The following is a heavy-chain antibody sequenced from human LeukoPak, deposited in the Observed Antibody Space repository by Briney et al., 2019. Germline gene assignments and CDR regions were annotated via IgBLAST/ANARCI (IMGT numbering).Heavy chain of an antibody. CDR1: GFTFSSYS. CDR2: ISSRSSSYI. J-gene: IGHJ4*02. CDR3: AILSRDSGYDMAEPQFDY. Sequence: GGSLRLSCAASGFTFSSYSMNWVRQAPGKGLEWVSSISSRSSSYIYYADSVKGRFTISRDNAKNSLYLQMNSLRAEDTAVYYCAILSRDSGYDMAEPQFDYWGQGTLVTVSS. V-gene: IGHV3-21*01. D-gene: IGHD5-12*01.